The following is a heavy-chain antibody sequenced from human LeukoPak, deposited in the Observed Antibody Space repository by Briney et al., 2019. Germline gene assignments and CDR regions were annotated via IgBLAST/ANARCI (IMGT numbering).Heavy chain of an antibody. CDR1: GGSISSYY. J-gene: IGHJ4*02. V-gene: IGHV4-59*12. CDR3: ARGSGVSYYDSSGETD. Sequence: SETLSLTCTVSGGSISSYYWSWIRQPPGKGLEWIGSIYYSGSTYYNPSLKSRVTISVDTSKNQFSLKLSSVTAADTAVYYCARGSGVSYYDSSGETDWGQGTLVTVSS. D-gene: IGHD3-22*01. CDR2: IYYSGST.